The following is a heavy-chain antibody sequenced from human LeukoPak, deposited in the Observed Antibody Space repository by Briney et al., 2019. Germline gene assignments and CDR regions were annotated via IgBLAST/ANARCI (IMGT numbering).Heavy chain of an antibody. Sequence: PGGSLRLSCAASGFTFSSYAMRWVRQAPGKGLEWVAAILSDGWNTYYTDSVKGRFTISRDNSKNTLYLQMNSLRAEDTAVYYCARPREGSGYYFDYWGQGTLVTVSS. D-gene: IGHD5-12*01. CDR1: GFTFSSYA. V-gene: IGHV3-30*04. J-gene: IGHJ4*02. CDR3: ARPREGSGYYFDY. CDR2: ILSDGWNT.